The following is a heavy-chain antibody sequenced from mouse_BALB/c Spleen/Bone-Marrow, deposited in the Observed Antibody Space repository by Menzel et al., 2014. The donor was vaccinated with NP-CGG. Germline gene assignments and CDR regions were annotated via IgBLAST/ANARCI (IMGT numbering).Heavy chain of an antibody. V-gene: IGHV4-1*02. Sequence: EVKLVESGCGLVQPGGSLKLSCAASGFDFSTYWMSWVRQAPGKGLEWIGEINPDSSTINYTPSPKDKFIISRDNAKNTLYLQMSKVRSEDTALYYFARLHYYGYEAYWGQGTLVTVSA. D-gene: IGHD1-2*01. J-gene: IGHJ3*01. CDR1: GFDFSTYW. CDR2: INPDSSTI. CDR3: ARLHYYGYEAY.